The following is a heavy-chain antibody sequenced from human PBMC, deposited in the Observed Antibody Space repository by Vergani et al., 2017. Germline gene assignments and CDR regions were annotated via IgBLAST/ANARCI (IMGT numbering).Heavy chain of an antibody. Sequence: EVQLVESGGGLVQPGGSLRLSCAASGFTFSSYSMNWVRQAPGKGLEWVSYISSSSSTIYYADSVKGRFNISPYNAKNSLYLQMNSLGDEDTAVYYCARTLTVTNAYYFDYWGQGTLVTVSS. CDR1: GFTFSSYS. CDR2: ISSSSSTI. CDR3: ARTLTVTNAYYFDY. V-gene: IGHV3-48*02. J-gene: IGHJ4*02. D-gene: IGHD4-17*01.